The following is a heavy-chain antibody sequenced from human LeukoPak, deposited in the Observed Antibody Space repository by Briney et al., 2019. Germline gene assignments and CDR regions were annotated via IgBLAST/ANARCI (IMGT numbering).Heavy chain of an antibody. D-gene: IGHD5-18*01. CDR3: ASGGTYGYSYGPLDY. Sequence: SETLSLTCTVSGGSISSGDYYWSWIRQPPGKGLEWIGYIYYSGSTYYNPSLKSRVTISVDTSKNQFSLKLSSVTAADTAVYYCASGGTYGYSYGPLDYRGQGTLVTVSS. CDR2: IYYSGST. J-gene: IGHJ4*02. V-gene: IGHV4-30-4*01. CDR1: GGSISSGDYY.